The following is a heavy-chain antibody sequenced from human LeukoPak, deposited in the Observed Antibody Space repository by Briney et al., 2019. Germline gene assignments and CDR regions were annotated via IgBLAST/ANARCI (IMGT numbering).Heavy chain of an antibody. CDR3: AREASYGTGWAAFDI. D-gene: IGHD1-26*01. J-gene: IGHJ3*02. V-gene: IGHV3-21*01. CDR2: ISNIISYI. Sequence: GGSLRLSCAASGFTFSSYSMNCVRHAPGKGLEWVSSISNIISYIYYADSLKGRFTISRDNAKNSLYLQMNSLRAEDTAVYYCAREASYGTGWAAFDIWGQGTMVTVSS. CDR1: GFTFSSYS.